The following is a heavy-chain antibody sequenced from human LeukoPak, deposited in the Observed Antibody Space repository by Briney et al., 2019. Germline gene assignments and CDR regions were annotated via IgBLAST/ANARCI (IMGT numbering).Heavy chain of an antibody. J-gene: IGHJ4*02. D-gene: IGHD3-10*01. CDR3: ARGALKLLWFREPSFCYFDY. CDR2: INPNSGGT. V-gene: IGHV1-2*02. Sequence: ASVKVSCKASGYTFTGYYMHWVRQAPGQGLEWMGWINPNSGGTNYAQKFQGRVTMTRDTSISTAYMELSGLRSDDTAVYYCARGALKLLWFREPSFCYFDYWGQGTLVTVSS. CDR1: GYTFTGYY.